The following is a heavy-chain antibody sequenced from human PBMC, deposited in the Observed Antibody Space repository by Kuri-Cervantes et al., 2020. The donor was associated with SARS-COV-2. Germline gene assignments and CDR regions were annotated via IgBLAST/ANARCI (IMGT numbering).Heavy chain of an antibody. CDR2: INHSGST. CDR3: AREGGDILVEGMDV. D-gene: IGHD2-2*01. Sequence: GSLRLSCAVYGGSFSGYYWSWIRQPPRKGLEWIGEINHSGSTNYNPSLKSRVTISVDTSKNQFSLKLSSVTAADTAVYYCAREGGDILVEGMDVGGKGTTVTSPQ. J-gene: IGHJ6*04. CDR1: GGSFSGYY. V-gene: IGHV4-34*01.